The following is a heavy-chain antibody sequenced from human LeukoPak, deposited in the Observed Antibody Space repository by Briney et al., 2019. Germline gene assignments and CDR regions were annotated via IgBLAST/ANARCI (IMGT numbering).Heavy chain of an antibody. CDR2: IYSGGNT. Sequence: GGSLRLSCAASGFSVSDNYMSWVRQAPGKGLEWVSVIYSGGNTYYSDSVKGRFTISRDKSKSTLHLQMNSLRAEDTAVYYCTRSFFSYGYFDYWGQGTLVTVSS. V-gene: IGHV3-53*01. CDR1: GFSVSDNY. CDR3: TRSFFSYGYFDY. J-gene: IGHJ4*02. D-gene: IGHD5-18*01.